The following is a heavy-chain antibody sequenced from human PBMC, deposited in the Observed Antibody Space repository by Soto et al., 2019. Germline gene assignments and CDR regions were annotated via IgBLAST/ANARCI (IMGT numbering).Heavy chain of an antibody. J-gene: IGHJ5*02. Sequence: SETLSLTCTFSVGSVSSGHYYCSWIRQPPWRGLEWIGYMYFSGSTNYNPSLKSRLTISLDKSKNQFSLKLSSVTAADTAVYYCARAVVATKINWFEPWGQGTLVSVSS. CDR2: MYFSGST. D-gene: IGHD3-22*01. CDR3: ARAVVATKINWFEP. CDR1: VGSVSSGHYY. V-gene: IGHV4-61*01.